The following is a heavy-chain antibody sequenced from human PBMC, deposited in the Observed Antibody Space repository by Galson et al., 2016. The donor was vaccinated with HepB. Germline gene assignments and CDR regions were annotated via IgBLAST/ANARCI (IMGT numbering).Heavy chain of an antibody. CDR1: GGDFSTYA. D-gene: IGHD5-24*01. Sequence: SVKVSCKASGGDFSTYAVTWVRQARGQGLEWMGGIVPILGTTSYAQKFQGRLTVSADESMTTAFMELSSLTSEDTAVYFCARQKDMATFDYLGQGTLVTVYS. CDR3: ARQKDMATFDY. J-gene: IGHJ4*02. CDR2: IVPILGTT. V-gene: IGHV1-69*13.